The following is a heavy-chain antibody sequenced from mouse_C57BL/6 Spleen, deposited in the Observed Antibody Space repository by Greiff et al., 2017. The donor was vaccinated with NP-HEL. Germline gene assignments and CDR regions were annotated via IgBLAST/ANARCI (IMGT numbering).Heavy chain of an antibody. CDR1: GYTFTSYW. J-gene: IGHJ1*03. CDR2: IDPSDSET. CDR3: ARRGLLLYWYFDV. V-gene: IGHV1-52*01. Sequence: VQLQQPGAELVRPGSSVKLSCKASGYTFTSYWMHWVKQRPIQGLEWIGNIDPSDSETHYNQKFKDKATLTVDKSSSTAYMQLSSLTSEDSAVYYCARRGLLLYWYFDVWGTGTTVTVSS. D-gene: IGHD2-1*01.